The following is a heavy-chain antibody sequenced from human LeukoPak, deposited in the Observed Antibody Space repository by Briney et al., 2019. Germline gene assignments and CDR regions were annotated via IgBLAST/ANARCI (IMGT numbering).Heavy chain of an antibody. CDR2: VHRSGNT. CDR1: GGSISTYY. J-gene: IGHJ6*02. V-gene: IGHV4-4*07. Sequence: PSETLSLTCSGSGGSISTYYWSWIRQPAGNGLQWIGRVHRSGNTNYNPSLQSRVTMSVDTSKNQISLRLKFVTAADTAVYYCARDDFEYSVHYGMDVWGQGTAVTVSS. CDR3: ARDDFEYSVHYGMDV. D-gene: IGHD3-9*01.